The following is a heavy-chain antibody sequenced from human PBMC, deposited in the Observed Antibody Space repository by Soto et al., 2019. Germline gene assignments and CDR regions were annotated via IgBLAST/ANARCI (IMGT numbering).Heavy chain of an antibody. CDR3: ARVSGYYLPDY. CDR1: GYTFTNYA. Sequence: QVQLVQSGAEEKKPGASVKVSCKASGYTFTNYAMHWVRQAPGQRLEWMGWINAGNGNTKDSQKFQGRVTITRDTSASTAYMELRSLRSEVTAVYYCARVSGYYLPDYWGQGTLVTVSS. V-gene: IGHV1-3*05. CDR2: INAGNGNT. J-gene: IGHJ4*02. D-gene: IGHD5-12*01.